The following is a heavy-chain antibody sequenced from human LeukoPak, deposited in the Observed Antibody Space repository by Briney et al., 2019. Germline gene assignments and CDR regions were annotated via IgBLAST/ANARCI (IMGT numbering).Heavy chain of an antibody. V-gene: IGHV3-23*01. CDR2: ISFSGDRT. D-gene: IGHD6-19*01. J-gene: IGHJ6*04. CDR1: GFTFSSYV. CDR3: ARLREQWLVNYYYGMDV. Sequence: QPGGSLRLSYAASGFTFSSYVMSCVRQAPGKGLEWVSAISFSGDRTYYADSVKGRFTISRDNSKNTLYLQMNSLRVEDTAVYYCARLREQWLVNYYYGMDVWGKGTTVTVSS.